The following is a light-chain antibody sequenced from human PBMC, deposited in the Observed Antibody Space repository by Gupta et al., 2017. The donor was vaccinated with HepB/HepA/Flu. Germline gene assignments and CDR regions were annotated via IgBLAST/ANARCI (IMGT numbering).Light chain of an antibody. CDR2: EVS. Sequence: DVVMTQSPLSLPVTLGQPAFISCRSSQSLVNSGGSTYLNWFQERPGLSPRRLIYEVSNRDSGVPDRFSGSGSGTDFTLEISRVEAEDVGIYYGMKGSHGLYTFGQGTNLEIK. V-gene: IGKV2-30*01. J-gene: IGKJ2*01. CDR3: MKGSHGLYT. CDR1: QSLVNSGGSTY.